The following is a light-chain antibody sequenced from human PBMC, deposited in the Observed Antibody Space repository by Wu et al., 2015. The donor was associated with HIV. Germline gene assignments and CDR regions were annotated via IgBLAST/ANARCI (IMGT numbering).Light chain of an antibody. V-gene: IGKV3-20*01. CDR1: QSVTSNY. CDR2: GAS. CDR3: QQYGSSPIT. J-gene: IGKJ5*01. Sequence: IMLTQSPGTLSLSPGERATLSCRASQSVTSNYLSWYQQKPGQAPRLLVFGASSRATGVPDRFSGSGSGTDFTLTISRLEPEDFAVYYCQQYGSSPITFGQGTRLE.